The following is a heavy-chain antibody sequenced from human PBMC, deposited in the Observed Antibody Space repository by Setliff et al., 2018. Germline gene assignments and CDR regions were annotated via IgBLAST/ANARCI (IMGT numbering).Heavy chain of an antibody. J-gene: IGHJ4*02. V-gene: IGHV4-59*10. D-gene: IGHD3-10*01. CDR1: GGSFSTYY. CDR2: IYVTEST. CDR3: AASRAYTGAVEEWFLPKTFDF. Sequence: SETLSLTCAVYGGSFSTYYWNWIRQPAGKGLEWIGRIYVTESTKYNPSLKSRVTLSIDTSKNQFSLKLSSVTAADAALYYCAASRAYTGAVEEWFLPKTFDFWGQGSPVTVSS.